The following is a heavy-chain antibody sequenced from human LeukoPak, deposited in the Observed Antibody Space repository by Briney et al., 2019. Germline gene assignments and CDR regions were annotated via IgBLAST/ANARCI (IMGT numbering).Heavy chain of an antibody. J-gene: IGHJ4*02. V-gene: IGHV1-18*01. Sequence: ASVKVSCEASGYSFTNYAFSWVRQAPGQGLEWMGWISTNNGNTKYAQKLQGRVTMTTDTSTSTAHMELRSLRSDDTAVYYCAREAKDYYDSSGYYYVFDYWGQGTLVTVSS. CDR1: GYSFTNYA. D-gene: IGHD3-22*01. CDR3: AREAKDYYDSSGYYYVFDY. CDR2: ISTNNGNT.